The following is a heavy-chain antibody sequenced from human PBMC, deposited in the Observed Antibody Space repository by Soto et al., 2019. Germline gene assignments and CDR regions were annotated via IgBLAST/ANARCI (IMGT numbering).Heavy chain of an antibody. CDR1: GFSLRDHY. CDR2: ISGSGATI. V-gene: IGHV3-11*01. D-gene: IGHD3-10*01. Sequence: GGSLRLSCAASGFSLRDHYLAWIRQAPGKGLEWVSYISGSGATIYYGDPVKGRFTISRDSSKNSVFLQMNSLRGEDTAVYFCARGHYYGVDVWSQGTSVTVSS. CDR3: ARGHYYGVDV. J-gene: IGHJ6*02.